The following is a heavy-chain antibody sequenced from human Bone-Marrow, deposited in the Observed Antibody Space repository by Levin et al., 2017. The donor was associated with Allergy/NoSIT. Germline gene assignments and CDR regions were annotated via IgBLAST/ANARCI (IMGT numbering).Heavy chain of an antibody. J-gene: IGHJ3*02. CDR3: ARGHPDYGSGSRDAFDI. CDR1: GGSFSGYY. D-gene: IGHD3-10*01. V-gene: IGHV4-34*01. CDR2: INHSGST. Sequence: PSETLSLTCAVYGGSFSGYYWSWIRQPPGKGLEWIGEINHSGSTNYNPSPKSRVTISVDTSKNQFSLKLSSVTAADTAVYYCARGHPDYGSGSRDAFDIWGQGTMVTVSS.